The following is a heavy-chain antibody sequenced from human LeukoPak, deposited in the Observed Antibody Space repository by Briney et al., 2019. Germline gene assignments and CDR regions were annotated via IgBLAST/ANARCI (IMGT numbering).Heavy chain of an antibody. CDR2: IDPSDSYT. Sequence: GESLKISCKGSGYSSTTYWISWVRQMSGKGLEWMGTIDPSDSYTKYSPTFQGHVTISADKSISTAYLQWSSLKASDTAVYYCAGSLFDYDILTGHDYWGQGTLVTVSS. D-gene: IGHD3-9*01. CDR3: AGSLFDYDILTGHDY. J-gene: IGHJ4*02. V-gene: IGHV5-10-1*01. CDR1: GYSSTTYW.